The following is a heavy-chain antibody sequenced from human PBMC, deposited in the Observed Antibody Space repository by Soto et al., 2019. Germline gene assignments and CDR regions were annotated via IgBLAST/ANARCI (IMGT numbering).Heavy chain of an antibody. CDR3: ARNVEMATTYLIDY. D-gene: IGHD5-12*01. Sequence: GASVKVSCKASGYTFTSYYMHWVRQAPGQGLEYLGWINPNSGNTGYVQKFQGRVTMTRNTSLNTAYMELSSLRSEDTAVYYCARNVEMATTYLIDYWGQGTLVTVSS. V-gene: IGHV1-8*02. CDR2: INPNSGNT. J-gene: IGHJ4*02. CDR1: GYTFTSYY.